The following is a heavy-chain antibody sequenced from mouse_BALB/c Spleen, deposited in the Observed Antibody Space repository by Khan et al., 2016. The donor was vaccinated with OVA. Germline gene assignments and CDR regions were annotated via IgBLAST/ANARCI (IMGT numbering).Heavy chain of an antibody. CDR2: ISTYSGNT. V-gene: IGHV1S137*01. CDR1: GYTFTDYA. Sequence: QVQLKESGPELVRPGVSVKISCKGSGYTFTDYAMYWVKQSHAESLEWIGLISTYSGNTNYNQKFKGKATMTVDKSSTTAYMELARLTSEDSAIYYGARPAYEGYYDYWGQGTTLTVSS. J-gene: IGHJ2*01. D-gene: IGHD2-3*01. CDR3: ARPAYEGYYDY.